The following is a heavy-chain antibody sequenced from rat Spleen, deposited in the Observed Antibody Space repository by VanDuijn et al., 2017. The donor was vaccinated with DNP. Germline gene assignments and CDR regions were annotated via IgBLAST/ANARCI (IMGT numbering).Heavy chain of an antibody. Sequence: EVQLVQSGGGLVQPGRSLKLSCAASKFVFSNYGMAWVRQAPKKGLEWVATIMYEETRAYYRDSVKGRFTISRDKAKSTLYLQMGSLRSEDTATYYCASLNNYNWFAYWGQGTLVTVSS. CDR2: IMYEETRA. CDR1: KFVFSNYG. D-gene: IGHD1-10*01. V-gene: IGHV5-7*01. CDR3: ASLNNYNWFAY. J-gene: IGHJ3*01.